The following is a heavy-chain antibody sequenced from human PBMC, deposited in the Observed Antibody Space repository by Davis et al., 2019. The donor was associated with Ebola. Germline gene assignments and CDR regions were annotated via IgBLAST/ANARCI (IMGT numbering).Heavy chain of an antibody. CDR2: ISAYNGNT. CDR1: GGTFSSYA. D-gene: IGHD3-3*01. V-gene: IGHV1-18*01. Sequence: ASVKVSCKASGGTFSSYAISWVRQAPGQGLEWMGWISAYNGNTNYAQKLQGRVTMTTDTSTSTAYMELRSLRSDDTAVYYCTRTQEGYYDFWSGAYYYYYGMDVWGQGTTVTVSS. J-gene: IGHJ6*02. CDR3: TRTQEGYYDFWSGAYYYYYGMDV.